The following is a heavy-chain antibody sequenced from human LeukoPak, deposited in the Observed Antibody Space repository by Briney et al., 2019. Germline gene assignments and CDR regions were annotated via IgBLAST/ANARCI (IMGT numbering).Heavy chain of an antibody. CDR1: GGSISSGGYY. CDR3: ARGGDQLGLPNWYFDL. D-gene: IGHD7-27*01. CDR2: VYHSGST. Sequence: PSQTLSLTCTVSGGSISSGGYYWSWIRQPPGKGLEWIGYVYHSGSTYYNPSLKSRVTISVDRSENQFSLKLSSVTAADTAVYYCARGGDQLGLPNWYFDLWGRGTLVTVSS. J-gene: IGHJ2*01. V-gene: IGHV4-30-2*01.